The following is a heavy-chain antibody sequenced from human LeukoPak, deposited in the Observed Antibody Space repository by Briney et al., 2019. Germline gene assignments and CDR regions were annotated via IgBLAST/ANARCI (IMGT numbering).Heavy chain of an antibody. V-gene: IGHV4-39*07. D-gene: IGHD2-15*01. CDR2: IYYSGST. CDR1: GGSISSSSYY. Sequence: SETLSLTCTVSGGSISSSSYYWGWIRQSPGKGLEWIGSIYYSGSTNYDPSLKSRATISVDTSKNQFSLKLSSVTAADTAVYYCARVAAKTVDYWGQGTLVTVSS. CDR3: ARVAAKTVDY. J-gene: IGHJ4*02.